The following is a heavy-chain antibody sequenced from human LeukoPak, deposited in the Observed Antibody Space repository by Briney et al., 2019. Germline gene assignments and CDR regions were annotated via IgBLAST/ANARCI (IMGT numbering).Heavy chain of an antibody. CDR1: GFSFNIYA. CDR2: ISANGAKT. Sequence: GGSLTLSCAASGFSFNIYAMIWVRQAPGKGLEWVSGISANGAKTYNGDNVKGRVIISRDNFKNTVYLHMNGLRAEDTAIYYCAKDPLDNWGQGTLVTVSS. V-gene: IGHV3-23*01. J-gene: IGHJ4*02. CDR3: AKDPLDN.